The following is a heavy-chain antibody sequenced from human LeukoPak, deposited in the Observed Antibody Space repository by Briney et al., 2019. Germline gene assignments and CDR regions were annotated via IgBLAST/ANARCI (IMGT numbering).Heavy chain of an antibody. CDR2: ISSSGSTI. CDR1: GFTFSDYY. V-gene: IGHV3-11*01. D-gene: IGHD2-2*02. Sequence: PGGSLRLSCAASGFTFSDYYMSWIRQAPGKGLEWVSYISSSGSTIYYADSVKGRFTISRDNTKNSLYLQMNSLRAEDTAVYYCARVGIVVVPAAIGAADAFDIWGQGTMVTVSS. CDR3: ARVGIVVVPAAIGAADAFDI. J-gene: IGHJ3*02.